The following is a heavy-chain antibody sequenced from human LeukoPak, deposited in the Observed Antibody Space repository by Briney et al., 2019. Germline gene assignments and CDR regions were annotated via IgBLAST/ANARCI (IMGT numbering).Heavy chain of an antibody. CDR2: IIPIFGTA. V-gene: IGHV1-69*05. Sequence: VASVKVSCKASGGTFSSYAISWVRQAPGQGLEWMGGIIPIFGTANYAQKFQGRVTITTDESTSTAYMGLSSLRSEDTAVYYCAGSTIPPATDYDYWGQGTLVTVSS. CDR1: GGTFSSYA. D-gene: IGHD1-26*01. CDR3: AGSTIPPATDYDY. J-gene: IGHJ4*02.